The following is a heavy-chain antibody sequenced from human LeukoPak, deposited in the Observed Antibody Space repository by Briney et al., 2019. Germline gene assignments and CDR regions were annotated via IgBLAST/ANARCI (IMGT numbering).Heavy chain of an antibody. V-gene: IGHV1-69*13. CDR3: ARDLGSSGWYQRGLDY. CDR1: GGTFSSYA. CDR2: IIPIFGTA. D-gene: IGHD6-19*01. J-gene: IGHJ4*02. Sequence: SVKVSCKASGGTFSSYAISWVRQAPGQGLEWMGGIIPIFGTANYAQKFQGGVTITADESTSTAYMELSSLRSEDTAVYYCARDLGSSGWYQRGLDYWGQGTLVTVSS.